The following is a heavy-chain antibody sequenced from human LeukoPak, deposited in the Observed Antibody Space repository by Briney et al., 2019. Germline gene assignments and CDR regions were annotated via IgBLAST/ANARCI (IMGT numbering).Heavy chain of an antibody. J-gene: IGHJ4*02. CDR1: GLTFSTAW. CDR2: IKSKTDGGTT. CDR3: TTEPIVGATFFDY. V-gene: IGHV3-15*01. D-gene: IGHD1-26*01. Sequence: GGSWRLSFAASGLTFSTAWMSWVRQAPGKGLKWVGRIKSKTDGGTTDYAAPVKGRFTISRDDSKNTLYLQMNSLKTEDTAVYYCTTEPIVGATFFDYWGQGTLVTVSS.